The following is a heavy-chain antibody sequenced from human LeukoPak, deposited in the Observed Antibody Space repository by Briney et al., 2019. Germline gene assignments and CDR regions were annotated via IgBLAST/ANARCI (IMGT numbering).Heavy chain of an antibody. CDR2: IYHSGST. Sequence: SETLSLTCAVYGGSFSGDYWSWVRQPPGKGLEWIGEIYHSGSTNYNPSLKSRVTISVDKSKNQFSLKLSSVTAADTAVYYCARLPDCSSTSCYTSGYYYGMDVWGQGTTVTVPS. V-gene: IGHV4-34*01. CDR3: ARLPDCSSTSCYTSGYYYGMDV. CDR1: GGSFSGDY. D-gene: IGHD2-2*02. J-gene: IGHJ6*02.